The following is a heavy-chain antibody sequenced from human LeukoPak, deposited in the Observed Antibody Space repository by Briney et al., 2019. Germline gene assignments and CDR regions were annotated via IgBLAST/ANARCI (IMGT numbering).Heavy chain of an antibody. D-gene: IGHD1-26*01. CDR1: GGSISSYY. Sequence: PSETLSLTCTVSGGSISSYYWSWIRQPPGRGHEWIGCIYYSGSANYNPSLKSRVTISVDMSNNQFSLILSSVTAADTAVYYCARHGPYLGRLGWFDPWGQGTLVTVSS. CDR2: IYYSGSA. CDR3: ARHGPYLGRLGWFDP. J-gene: IGHJ5*02. V-gene: IGHV4-59*08.